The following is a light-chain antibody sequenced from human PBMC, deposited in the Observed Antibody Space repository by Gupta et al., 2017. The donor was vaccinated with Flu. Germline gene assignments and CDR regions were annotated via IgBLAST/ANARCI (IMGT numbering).Light chain of an antibody. J-gene: IGKJ3*01. CDR2: DAS. CDR1: QNVLNF. V-gene: IGKV3-11*01. Sequence: ELVLTQSPATMSVSPGERATLSCRASQNVLNFLAWSQQRPGQSPRVVIYDASKRATGVPARFSASGSGTNFNLTISSLEPEDFGVYYCQYRSNWPPEITFGPGTRVILK. CDR3: QYRSNWPPEIT.